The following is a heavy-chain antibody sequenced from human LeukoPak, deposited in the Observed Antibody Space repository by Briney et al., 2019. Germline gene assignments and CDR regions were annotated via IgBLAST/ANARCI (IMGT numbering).Heavy chain of an antibody. CDR2: ITPIFGTA. Sequence: GASVKVSCKASGGTFRSNAISWVRQAPGQGLEWMGGITPIFGTANYAQKLQGRVTMTTDTSTSTAYMELRSLRSDDTAVYYCAREYNWNNNYYYYGMDVWGQGTTVTVSS. CDR1: GGTFRSNA. V-gene: IGHV1-69*05. J-gene: IGHJ6*02. CDR3: AREYNWNNNYYYYGMDV. D-gene: IGHD1/OR15-1a*01.